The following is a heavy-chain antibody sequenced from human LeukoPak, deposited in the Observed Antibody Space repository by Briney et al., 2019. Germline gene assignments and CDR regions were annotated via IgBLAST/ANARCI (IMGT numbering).Heavy chain of an antibody. CDR2: FDPEDGET. V-gene: IGHV1-24*01. CDR1: GYTLTELS. D-gene: IGHD3-22*01. Sequence: ASVNVSCKVSGYTLTELSVHWVRQAPGKGLEWMGGFDPEDGETIYAHKFQGRVTMTEDTSTDTAYMELSSLRSEDTAVYYCATVRYFDSSGHLDLDYWGQGTLVTVSP. J-gene: IGHJ4*02. CDR3: ATVRYFDSSGHLDLDY.